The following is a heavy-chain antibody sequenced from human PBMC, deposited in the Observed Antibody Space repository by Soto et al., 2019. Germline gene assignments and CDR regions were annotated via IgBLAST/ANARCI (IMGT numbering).Heavy chain of an antibody. CDR2: IYPGDSDT. CDR3: ARGPYSSGGSCYSDYCYGTDV. J-gene: IGHJ6*01. CDR1: GYSFTTYW. V-gene: IGHV5-51*01. D-gene: IGHD2-15*01. Sequence: GDSLKISCKGSGYSFTTYWIGWVRQMPGKGLECMGIIYPGDSDTRYSPSFQGQVTISADKSISTAYLQWSSLKASDTAIYYCARGPYSSGGSCYSDYCYGTDVWGQGTTVNLSS.